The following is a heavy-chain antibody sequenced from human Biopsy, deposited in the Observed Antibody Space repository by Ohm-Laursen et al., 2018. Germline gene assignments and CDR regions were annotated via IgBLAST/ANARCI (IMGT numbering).Heavy chain of an antibody. CDR3: ARGSNEYGGLYFPH. J-gene: IGHJ1*01. Sequence: PGTLSLTCSVSGDSISSSHYWTWIRQPPGKGLEWIGHISHTGYTSYKSSLKSRVTISLDTSRKHFSLRLTSLAAADTAVYYCARGSNEYGGLYFPHWGQGTLVTVSS. CDR2: ISHTGYT. V-gene: IGHV4-61*03. D-gene: IGHD4-23*01. CDR1: GDSISSSHY.